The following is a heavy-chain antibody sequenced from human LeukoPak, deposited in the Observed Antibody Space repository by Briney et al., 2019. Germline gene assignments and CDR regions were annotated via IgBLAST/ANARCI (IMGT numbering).Heavy chain of an antibody. D-gene: IGHD6-6*01. V-gene: IGHV1-2*02. CDR1: GYTFTGYY. J-gene: IGHJ4*02. Sequence: ASVKVSCKASGYTFTGYYMHWVRQAPGQGLEWMGWINPNSGGTNYAQKFQGRVTTTRDTSISTAYMELSRLRSDDTAVYYCARGPRRAIAARRYITDYWGQGTLVTVSS. CDR3: ARGPRRAIAARRYITDY. CDR2: INPNSGGT.